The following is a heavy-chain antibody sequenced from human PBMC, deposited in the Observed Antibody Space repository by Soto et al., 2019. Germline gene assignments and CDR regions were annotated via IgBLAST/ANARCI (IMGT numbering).Heavy chain of an antibody. Sequence: ETLSLPCAVYGGSFSGYYWSWIRQPPGKGLEWIGEINHSGSTNCNPSLKSRVTISVDTSKNQFSLKLSSVTAADTAVYYCARLLMVYAVTDWGQGTLVTVSS. J-gene: IGHJ4*02. CDR1: GGSFSGYY. CDR3: ARLLMVYAVTD. V-gene: IGHV4-34*01. D-gene: IGHD2-8*01. CDR2: INHSGST.